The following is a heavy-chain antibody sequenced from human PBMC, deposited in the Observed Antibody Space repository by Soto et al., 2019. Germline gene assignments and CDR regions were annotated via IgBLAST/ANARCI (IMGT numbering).Heavy chain of an antibody. CDR2: INPNIGGT. V-gene: IGHV1-2*02. CDR1: GYPFTGYY. J-gene: IGHJ4*02. Sequence: QVQLVQSGAEVKKPGASVKVSCKPSGYPFTGYYLPWVRQAPGQGLEWMGWINPNIGGTNYAQKFQSSVTMTRDTSISTASMELSRLRSDDTAVDYCARGLVYGWGVDYWGQGTLVTVSS. CDR3: ARGLVYGWGVDY. D-gene: IGHD6-19*01.